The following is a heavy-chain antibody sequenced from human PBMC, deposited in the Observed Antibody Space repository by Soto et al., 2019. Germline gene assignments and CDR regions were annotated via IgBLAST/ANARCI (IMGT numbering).Heavy chain of an antibody. CDR2: ISYDGSNK. Sequence: GGSLRLSCAASGFTFSSYAMHWVRQAPGKGLEWVAVISYDGSNKYYADSVKGRFTISRDNSKNTLYLQMNSLRAEDTAVYYCARVTGGAFDIWGQGTMVTVSS. CDR1: GFTFSSYA. CDR3: ARVTGGAFDI. V-gene: IGHV3-30-3*01. J-gene: IGHJ3*02.